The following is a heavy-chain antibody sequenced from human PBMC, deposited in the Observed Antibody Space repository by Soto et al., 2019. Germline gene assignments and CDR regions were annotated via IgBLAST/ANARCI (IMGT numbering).Heavy chain of an antibody. Sequence: EVQLLESGGGLVQPGGSLRLSCAASGFSFSTYAMSWVRQAPGKGLEWVSTVGRGDSTFYADSVRGRFTISRDNSNNALFLQMNSLRADDTALYYCARDVGGRFLEWLLEPGSVDYWGQGTLVTVSS. CDR2: VGRGDST. D-gene: IGHD3-3*01. CDR3: ARDVGGRFLEWLLEPGSVDY. CDR1: GFSFSTYA. J-gene: IGHJ4*02. V-gene: IGHV3-23*01.